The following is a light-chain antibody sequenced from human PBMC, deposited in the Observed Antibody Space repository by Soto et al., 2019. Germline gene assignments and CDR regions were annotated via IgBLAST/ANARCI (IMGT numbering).Light chain of an antibody. J-gene: IGLJ1*01. CDR1: YCVSRAYKY. CDR2: EVS. V-gene: IGLV2-8*01. Sequence: QSDLTQPSSAYGSPGQSYTLHCTVTYCVSRAYKYVSWYQTRPGEAPKLIIYEVSKRPSGVLDRIFASKSGNTASMTVSGLQADDEANYYCSSFKGTNSFVFGTGTKVTVL. CDR3: SSFKGTNSFV.